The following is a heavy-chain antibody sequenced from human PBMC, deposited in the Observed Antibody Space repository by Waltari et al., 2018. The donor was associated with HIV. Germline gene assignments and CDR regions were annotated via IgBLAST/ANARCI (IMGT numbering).Heavy chain of an antibody. CDR1: GGSMTSSSYY. V-gene: IGHV4-39*01. J-gene: IGHJ5*02. Sequence: CTVSGGSMTSSSYYWGWIRQPPGKGLEWIGSMSYSGSTYNNASLRSRLTISVDTSKNQFSLKLTSVTAADTAMYYCARSFSGYSNYFDPWGQGTLVTVSS. D-gene: IGHD4-4*01. CDR2: MSYSGST. CDR3: ARSFSGYSNYFDP.